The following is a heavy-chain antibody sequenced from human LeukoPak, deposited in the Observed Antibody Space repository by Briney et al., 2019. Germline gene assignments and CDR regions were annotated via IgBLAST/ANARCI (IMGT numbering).Heavy chain of an antibody. J-gene: IGHJ6*02. CDR3: ARDGNSGYDLTYYYGMDV. Sequence: GGSLILSCAASGFTFSSYGMHWVRQAPGKGLEWVAVISYDGSNKYYADSVKGRFTISRDNSKDTLYLQMNSLRAEDTALYYCARDGNSGYDLTYYYGMDVWGQGTTVTVSS. CDR2: ISYDGSNK. D-gene: IGHD5-12*01. CDR1: GFTFSSYG. V-gene: IGHV3-30*03.